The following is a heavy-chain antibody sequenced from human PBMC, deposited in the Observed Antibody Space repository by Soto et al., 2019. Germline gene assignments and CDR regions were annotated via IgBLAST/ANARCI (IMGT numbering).Heavy chain of an antibody. CDR1: GGSFSGYY. Sequence: ETLSLTCAVYGGSFSGYYWSWIRQPPGKGLEWIGEINHSGSTNYNPSLKSRVTISVDTSKNQFSLKLSSVTAADTAVYYCAVVLRGYSYGQTQYYFDYWGQGTLVTVSS. CDR3: AVVLRGYSYGQTQYYFDY. CDR2: INHSGST. D-gene: IGHD5-18*01. V-gene: IGHV4-34*01. J-gene: IGHJ4*02.